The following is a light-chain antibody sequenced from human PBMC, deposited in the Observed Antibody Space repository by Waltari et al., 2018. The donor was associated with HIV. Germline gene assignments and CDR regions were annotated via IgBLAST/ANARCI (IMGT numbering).Light chain of an antibody. V-gene: IGLV1-40*01. CDR2: ANI. CDR1: SSNIGAGYD. CDR3: QSFDSSLTTSGVI. J-gene: IGLJ2*01. Sequence: QSVLTQPPSVSGAPGQRVTISCTGSSSNIGAGYDVHWSQQLPGTAPKLRIYANINRPSGVPDRCAGSKSGSSASLAITGLQAEDEAHYYCQSFDSSLTTSGVIFGGGTKLTVL.